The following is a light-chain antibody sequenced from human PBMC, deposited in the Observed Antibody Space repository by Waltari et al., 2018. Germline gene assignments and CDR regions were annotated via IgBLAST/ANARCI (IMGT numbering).Light chain of an antibody. V-gene: IGLV2-11*01. CDR3: CSYAGSYDSEYL. CDR2: DVN. J-gene: IGLJ1*01. Sequence: QSALTQPRSVSGSPGQSVTISCTGTSSDVGGCNYVSWYQQHPGKAPKIMIYDVNERPSGVPHRFSGSKSGNTASLTISGLQAEDEADYYCCSYAGSYDSEYLFGTGTKLSVL. CDR1: SSDVGGCNY.